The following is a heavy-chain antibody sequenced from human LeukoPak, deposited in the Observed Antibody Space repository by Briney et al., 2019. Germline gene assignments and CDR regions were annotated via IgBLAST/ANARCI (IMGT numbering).Heavy chain of an antibody. CDR2: INHSGST. Sequence: PSETLSLTCAVYGGSFSGYYWSWIRQPPGKGLEWIGEINHSGSTNYNPSLKGRVTISVDTSKNQFSLKLSSVTAADTAVYYCARFDDTAMAAGHDYWGQGALVTVSS. V-gene: IGHV4-34*01. D-gene: IGHD5-18*01. J-gene: IGHJ4*02. CDR1: GGSFSGYY. CDR3: ARFDDTAMAAGHDY.